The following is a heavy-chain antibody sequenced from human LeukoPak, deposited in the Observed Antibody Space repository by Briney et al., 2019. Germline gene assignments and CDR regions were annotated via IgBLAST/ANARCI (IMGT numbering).Heavy chain of an antibody. CDR2: IKSKTDGGTT. J-gene: IGHJ6*02. D-gene: IGHD2-2*02. CDR1: GFTFSNAW. CDR3: TTEYCSSTSCYRAEDYYGMDV. V-gene: IGHV3-15*01. Sequence: GGSLRLSCAASGFTFSNAWMSWVRQAPGKGLEWVGRIKSKTDGGTTDYAAPVKGRFTISRDDSKNTLYLQMNSLKTEDTAVYYCTTEYCSSTSCYRAEDYYGMDVWGQGTTVTVSS.